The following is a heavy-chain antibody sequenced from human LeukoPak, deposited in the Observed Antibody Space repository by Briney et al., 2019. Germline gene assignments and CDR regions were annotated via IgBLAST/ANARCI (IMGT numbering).Heavy chain of an antibody. Sequence: GGSLRLSCAASGFTFSSYSMNWVRQAPGKGLEWVSSISSSSSYIYYADSVKGRFTISRDNAKNSLYLQMNSLRAEDTAVYYCARSSTLYYDFWSGPKRDWFDPWGQGTLVTVSS. V-gene: IGHV3-21*01. CDR2: ISSSSSYI. D-gene: IGHD3-3*01. J-gene: IGHJ5*02. CDR1: GFTFSSYS. CDR3: ARSSTLYYDFWSGPKRDWFDP.